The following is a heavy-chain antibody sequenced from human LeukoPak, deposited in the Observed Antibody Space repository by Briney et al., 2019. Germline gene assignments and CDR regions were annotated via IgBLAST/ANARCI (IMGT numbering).Heavy chain of an antibody. V-gene: IGHV3-43*02. CDR2: ISGDGGST. Sequence: GGSLRLSCAASGFTFDDYAMHWVRQAPGKGLEWVSLISGDGGSTYYADSVKGRFTISRDNSKNSLYLQMNSLRTEDTAFYYCAKDIVNNILTGYYRGHGFDIWGQGTMDTVSS. D-gene: IGHD3-9*01. CDR3: AKDIVNNILTGYYRGHGFDI. CDR1: GFTFDDYA. J-gene: IGHJ3*02.